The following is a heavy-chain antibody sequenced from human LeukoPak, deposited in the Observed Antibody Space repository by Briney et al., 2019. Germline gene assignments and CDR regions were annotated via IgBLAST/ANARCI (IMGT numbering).Heavy chain of an antibody. CDR2: ISSSGNTI. V-gene: IGHV3-48*03. J-gene: IGHJ4*02. Sequence: PGGSLRLSCAASRFTFSNYEMHWVRQAPGKGLEWLSYISSSGNTIYYADSVKGRFTISRDNSKNSLYLQMNSLRAEDTAVYYCATCRPSSWYYFDCWGQGSLVTVSS. D-gene: IGHD6-13*01. CDR1: RFTFSNYE. CDR3: ATCRPSSWYYFDC.